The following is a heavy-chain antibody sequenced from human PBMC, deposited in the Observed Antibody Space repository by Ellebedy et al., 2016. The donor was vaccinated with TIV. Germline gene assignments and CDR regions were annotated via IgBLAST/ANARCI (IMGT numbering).Heavy chain of an antibody. Sequence: GGSLRLXXVASGFTFSESGMHWVRQAPGRGLEWVAVISSDGSNTYYADSVKGRFTISRDNTRNTLELHSSGLRDDDTALYYCAKGFLDFWSGYVDHWGRGTLVTVSS. CDR3: AKGFLDFWSGYVDH. CDR1: GFTFSESG. J-gene: IGHJ4*02. V-gene: IGHV3-30*18. D-gene: IGHD3-3*01. CDR2: ISSDGSNT.